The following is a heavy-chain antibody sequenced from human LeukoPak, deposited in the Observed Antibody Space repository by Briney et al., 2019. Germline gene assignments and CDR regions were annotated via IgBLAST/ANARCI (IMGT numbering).Heavy chain of an antibody. Sequence: GGSLRLSCAASGFTFSSYGMHWFRQAPGKGLEWVAFIRYDESNKYYADSVKGRFTISRANSKNTLYLQMNSLRAEDRAVYYCAKDLVSVAGNEYWGQGTLVTVSS. CDR2: IRYDESNK. CDR1: GFTFSSYG. D-gene: IGHD6-19*01. J-gene: IGHJ4*02. V-gene: IGHV3-30*02. CDR3: AKDLVSVAGNEY.